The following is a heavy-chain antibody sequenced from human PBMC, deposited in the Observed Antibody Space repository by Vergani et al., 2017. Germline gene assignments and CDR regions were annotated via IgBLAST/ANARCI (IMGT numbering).Heavy chain of an antibody. Sequence: QITLKESGPTLVKPTQTLTLTCTFSGFSLNTRGVSVAWIRQPPGKALDWLALIYWNDDQHYSPSLNNRVTITKDTSKNQVVLTMTNMDYVDTGTYYCVYRKTEGGTTGCFYPFYYYYYMDVLGKGTTVTVSS. D-gene: IGHD1-7*01. CDR3: VYRKTEGGTTGCFYPFYYYYYMDV. J-gene: IGHJ6*03. CDR2: IYWNDDQ. V-gene: IGHV2-5*04. CDR1: GFSLNTRGVS.